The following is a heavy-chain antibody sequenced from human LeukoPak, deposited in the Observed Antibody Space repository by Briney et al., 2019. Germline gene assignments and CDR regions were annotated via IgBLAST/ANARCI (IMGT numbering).Heavy chain of an antibody. CDR1: GGSISNYW. CDR3: ARGYSSSWNYFDY. J-gene: IGHJ4*02. Sequence: LETLSLTCTVSGGSISNYWWSWIRQPPGKGLEWIGYAFDSGGTNYNPSLKSRVTISVDTSKKQFPLKLSSVTAADTAVYYCARGYSSSWNYFDYWGQGTLVTVSS. V-gene: IGHV4-59*01. D-gene: IGHD6-13*01. CDR2: AFDSGGT.